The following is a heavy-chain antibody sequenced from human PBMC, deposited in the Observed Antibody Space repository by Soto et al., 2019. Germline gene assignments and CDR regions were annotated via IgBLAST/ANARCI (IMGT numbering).Heavy chain of an antibody. CDR2: IVPRFGSP. D-gene: IGHD3-16*01. CDR3: ARDRIQLRLGKYSFNGMEV. Sequence: QVQLVQSGAEMRKPGSSLRVSCKASGGTFSDFAFSWVRQAPGQGLEWMGGIVPRFGSPNYAQKFGGRVTISADTSTSTVYMEVSSLGFDETAVYFCARDRIQLRLGKYSFNGMEVWGQGTRITVSS. V-gene: IGHV1-69*06. J-gene: IGHJ6*02. CDR1: GGTFSDFA.